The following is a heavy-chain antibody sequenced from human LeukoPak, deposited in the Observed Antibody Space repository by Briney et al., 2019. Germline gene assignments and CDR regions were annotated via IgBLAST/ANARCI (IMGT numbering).Heavy chain of an antibody. Sequence: ASVKVSCKASGYTFTGYYMHWVRQAPGQGLEWMGWINPNSGGTNYAQKFQGWVTMTRDTSISTAYMELSRLRSDDTAVYYCARGGFYYYGSGSSPNWLDPWGQGTLVTVSS. CDR3: ARGGFYYYGSGSSPNWLDP. CDR2: INPNSGGT. J-gene: IGHJ5*02. D-gene: IGHD3-10*01. V-gene: IGHV1-2*04. CDR1: GYTFTGYY.